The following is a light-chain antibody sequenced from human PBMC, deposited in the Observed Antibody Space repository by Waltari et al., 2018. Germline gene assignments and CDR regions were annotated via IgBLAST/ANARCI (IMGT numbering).Light chain of an antibody. CDR2: DAS. Sequence: EIVLRQSPATLSLSPGDRATRSCRASQNSIYFLAWSQQKPGQAPRLLIFDASKRATGIPARFSGSGSGTDFTLTISSLEPEDFGVYYCHQRRNWPGTFGQGTKVEIK. V-gene: IGKV3-11*01. J-gene: IGKJ1*01. CDR1: QNSIYF. CDR3: HQRRNWPGT.